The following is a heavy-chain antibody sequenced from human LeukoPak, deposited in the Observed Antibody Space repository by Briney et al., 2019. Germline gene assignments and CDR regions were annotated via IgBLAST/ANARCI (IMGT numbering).Heavy chain of an antibody. J-gene: IGHJ4*01. CDR2: IWNDGSET. CDR1: GFIFSNYG. Sequence: GGSLRLSCAASGFIFSNYGMHWVRQAPGKRLEWVAVIWNDGSETFHADSVKGRFRIARDNAKNTLYLQMNSLRAEDTAMYYCARAVYYSNYLGYWGQGTLVTVSS. V-gene: IGHV3-33*01. D-gene: IGHD3-10*01. CDR3: ARAVYYSNYLGY.